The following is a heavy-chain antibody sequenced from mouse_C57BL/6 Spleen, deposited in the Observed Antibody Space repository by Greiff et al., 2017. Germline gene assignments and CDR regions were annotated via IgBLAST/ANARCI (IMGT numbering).Heavy chain of an antibody. J-gene: IGHJ4*01. Sequence: VQLQQSGAELVKPGASVKLSCKASGYTFTSYAISWVKQRPGQGLEWIGYIYPRSGTTYYNEKFKGKATLTADKSSSPAYMELRSLTSEDSAVYFCARSVGVGKNYCDMDYWGTGTSVTVSS. CDR1: GYTFTSYA. V-gene: IGHV1-81*01. D-gene: IGHD1-1*02. CDR3: ARSVGVGKNYCDMDY. CDR2: IYPRSGTT.